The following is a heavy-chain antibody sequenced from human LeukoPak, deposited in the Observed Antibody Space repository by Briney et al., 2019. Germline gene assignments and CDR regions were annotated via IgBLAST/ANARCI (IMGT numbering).Heavy chain of an antibody. V-gene: IGHV3-21*01. CDR3: AREWKTTVVTPGYFDY. D-gene: IGHD4-23*01. CDR1: GFTFSGYS. Sequence: PGGSLRLSCAASGFTFSGYSMNRVRQAPGKGLEWVSSISSSSSYRYYADSVKGRFTISRDNAKNSLYLQMNSLRAEDTAVYYCAREWKTTVVTPGYFDYWGQGTLVTVSS. J-gene: IGHJ4*02. CDR2: ISSSSSYR.